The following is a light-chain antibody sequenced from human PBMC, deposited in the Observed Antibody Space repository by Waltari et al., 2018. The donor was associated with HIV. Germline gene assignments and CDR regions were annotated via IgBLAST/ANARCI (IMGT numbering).Light chain of an antibody. Sequence: QSVLTQPPSASGTPGQRVTIYCSGSSSNFGTNYIYWYQQLPGTSPKLLIYRNSQRPSGVPDRFSGSKSGTSASLAISDLRSEDEADYYCSAWDDSLSGRVFGGGTKLTVL. CDR2: RNS. CDR1: SSNFGTNY. CDR3: SAWDDSLSGRV. V-gene: IGLV1-47*01. J-gene: IGLJ3*02.